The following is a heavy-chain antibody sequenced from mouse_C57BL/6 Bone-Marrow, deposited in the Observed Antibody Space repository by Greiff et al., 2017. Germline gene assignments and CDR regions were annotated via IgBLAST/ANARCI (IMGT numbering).Heavy chain of an antibody. V-gene: IGHV5-17*03. Sequence: EVMLVESGGGLVKPGGSLTLSCAASGFTFSDYEMHWVRQAPEKGLEWVAYISSGSSTIYSADTVKGRFTITRDNAKNTLFLQMTSLKSEDTAMYYCATRRYYYAMDYWGQGTSVTVSS. CDR1: GFTFSDYE. CDR3: ATRRYYYAMDY. J-gene: IGHJ4*01. CDR2: ISSGSSTI.